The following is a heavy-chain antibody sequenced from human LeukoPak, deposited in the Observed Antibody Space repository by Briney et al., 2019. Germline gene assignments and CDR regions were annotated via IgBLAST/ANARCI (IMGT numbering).Heavy chain of an antibody. J-gene: IGHJ4*02. CDR2: IRHDGSNK. CDR1: GFTFSSYG. D-gene: IGHD2-8*01. Sequence: GGSLRLSCAASGFTFSSYGMHWLRQAPGKGLEWVAFIRHDGSNKYYADSVKGRFTISRDNSKNTLYLQMNSLRAEDTAVYYCAKDLNIVLMVYAIGADYWGQGTLVTVSS. V-gene: IGHV3-30*02. CDR3: AKDLNIVLMVYAIGADY.